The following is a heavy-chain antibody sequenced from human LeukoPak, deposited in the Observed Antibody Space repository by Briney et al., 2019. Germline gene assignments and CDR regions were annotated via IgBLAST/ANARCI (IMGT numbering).Heavy chain of an antibody. V-gene: IGHV4-4*07. CDR2: IYTSGST. J-gene: IGHJ4*02. D-gene: IGHD3-9*01. CDR1: GGSLSRYY. CDR3: ARETVGYYDILTGYTAAYFDY. Sequence: PSETLSLTRTVSGGSLSRYYWSWMRQPAGKGLECIGRIYTSGSTNYNPSLKSRVTMSVDTSNNQFSLKLSSVTAADTAVYYCARETVGYYDILTGYTAAYFDYWGQGTLVTVSS.